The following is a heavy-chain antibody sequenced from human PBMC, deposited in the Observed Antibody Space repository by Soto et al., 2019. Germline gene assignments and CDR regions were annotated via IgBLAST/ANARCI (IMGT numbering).Heavy chain of an antibody. CDR3: ARASDYYDSSGSPFDAFDI. CDR2: IYPGDSDT. D-gene: IGHD3-22*01. J-gene: IGHJ3*02. Sequence: PGESLKISCKCSGYSFTSYWIGWVRQMPGKGLEWMGIIYPGDSDTRYSPSFQGQVTISADKSISTAYLQWSSLKASDTAMYYCARASDYYDSSGSPFDAFDIWGQGTMVTVSS. CDR1: GYSFTSYW. V-gene: IGHV5-51*01.